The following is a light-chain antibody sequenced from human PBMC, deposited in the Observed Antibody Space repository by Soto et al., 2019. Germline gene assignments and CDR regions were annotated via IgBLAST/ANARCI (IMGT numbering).Light chain of an antibody. V-gene: IGKV1-39*01. CDR3: QQSYSTPPT. CDR2: AAS. CDR1: QSISSY. J-gene: IGKJ1*01. Sequence: IQMTQSQSSLSASVGDRVTITCRASQSISSYLNWYQQKPGKAPKLLIYAASSLQSGVPSRFSGSGSGTDFTLTISSLQPEDFATYYCQQSYSTPPTFGQGTKV.